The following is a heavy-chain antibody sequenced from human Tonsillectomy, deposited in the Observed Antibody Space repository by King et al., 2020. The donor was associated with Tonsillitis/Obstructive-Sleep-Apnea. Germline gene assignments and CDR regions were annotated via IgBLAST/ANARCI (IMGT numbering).Heavy chain of an antibody. V-gene: IGHV4-31*03. Sequence: VQLQESGPGLVKPSQTLSLTCTVSGGSISSGGYYWSWIRQHPGKGLEWIGYIYYSGSTYYNPSLKSRVTISVDTSKNQFSLKLSSVTAADTAVYYCARNAPTPYSGYALHYYYYGMDAWGQGTPVTVSS. CDR1: GGSISSGGYY. J-gene: IGHJ6*02. CDR3: ARNAPTPYSGYALHYYYYGMDA. D-gene: IGHD5-12*01. CDR2: IYYSGST.